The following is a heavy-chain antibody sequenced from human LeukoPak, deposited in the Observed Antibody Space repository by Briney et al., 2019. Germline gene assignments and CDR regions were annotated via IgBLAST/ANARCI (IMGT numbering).Heavy chain of an antibody. CDR1: GFTFSSYG. V-gene: IGHV3-23*01. CDR2: ISGGGGST. D-gene: IGHD6-19*01. J-gene: IGHJ4*02. CDR3: AKTHSSGWSSFDY. Sequence: GGTLRLSCAASGFTFSSYGMSWVRQAPGKGLEWVSAISGGGGSTYYADSVKGRFTISRDNSKNTLYLQMNSLRAEDTAVYYCAKTHSSGWSSFDYWGQGTLVTVSS.